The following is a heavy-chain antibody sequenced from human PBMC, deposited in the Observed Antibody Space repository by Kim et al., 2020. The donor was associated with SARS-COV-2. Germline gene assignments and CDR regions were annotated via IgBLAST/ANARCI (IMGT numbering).Heavy chain of an antibody. J-gene: IGHJ3*02. CDR3: ARDQVPMVRGVRSAFDI. CDR2: INPNSGGT. D-gene: IGHD3-10*01. V-gene: IGHV1-2*02. Sequence: ASVKVSCKASGYTFTGYYMHWVRQAPGQGLEWMGWINPNSGGTNYAQKFQGRVTMTRDTSISTAYMELSRLSSDDTAVYYCARDQVPMVRGVRSAFDIWGQGTMVTVSS. CDR1: GYTFTGYY.